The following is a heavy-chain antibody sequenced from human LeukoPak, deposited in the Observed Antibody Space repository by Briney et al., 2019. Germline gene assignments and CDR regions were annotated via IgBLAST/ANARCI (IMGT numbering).Heavy chain of an antibody. V-gene: IGHV1-46*01. CDR1: GYTFTSYY. Sequence: ASVKVSCKASGYTFTSYYMHWVRQAPGQGLEWMGIINPTTGDTTYAQKFQGRLTMTRDMSTSTVYMDLSSLTSGDTAVFYCARYGFSAVWQGGWHAFDIWGQGTVVTVSS. CDR2: INPTTGDT. J-gene: IGHJ3*02. CDR3: ARYGFSAVWQGGWHAFDI. D-gene: IGHD2-15*01.